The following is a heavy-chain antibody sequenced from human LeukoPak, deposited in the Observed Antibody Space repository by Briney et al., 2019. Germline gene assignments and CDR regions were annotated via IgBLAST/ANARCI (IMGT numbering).Heavy chain of an antibody. D-gene: IGHD5-18*01. CDR2: ISSSSSYI. J-gene: IGHJ4*02. CDR3: ARDPLQRGYSYGYFDN. V-gene: IGHV3-21*01. Sequence: GGSLRLSCAAPGFTFSSYSMNWVRQAPGKGLEWVSSISSSSSYIYYADSVKGRFTISRDNAKNSLYLQMNSLRAEDTAVYYCARDPLQRGYSYGYFDNWGQGTLVTVSS. CDR1: GFTFSSYS.